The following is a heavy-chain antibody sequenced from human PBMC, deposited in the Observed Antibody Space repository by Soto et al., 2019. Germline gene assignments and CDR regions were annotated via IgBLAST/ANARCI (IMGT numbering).Heavy chain of an antibody. D-gene: IGHD3-9*01. V-gene: IGHV3-23*01. CDR2: ISGSGGST. J-gene: IGHJ6*02. Sequence: GGSLRLSCAASGFTFSSYAMSWVRQAPGKGLEWVSAISGSGGSTYYADSVKGRFTISRDNSKNTLYLQMNSLRAEDTAVYYCAKDVAGLRYFDWLLAPYYYGMDVWGQGTTVTVSS. CDR1: GFTFSSYA. CDR3: AKDVAGLRYFDWLLAPYYYGMDV.